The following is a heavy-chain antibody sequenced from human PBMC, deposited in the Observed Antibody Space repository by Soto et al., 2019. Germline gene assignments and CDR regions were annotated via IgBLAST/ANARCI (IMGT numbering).Heavy chain of an antibody. D-gene: IGHD3-10*01. Sequence: KSSETLSLTCTVSGGSISSGDYYWSWIRQPPGKGLEWIGYIYYSGSTYYNPSLKSRVTISVDASKNQFSLKLSSVTAADTAVYYCARVHLLTIDYWGQGTLVTVSS. CDR3: ARVHLLTIDY. J-gene: IGHJ4*02. CDR2: IYYSGST. V-gene: IGHV4-30-4*01. CDR1: GGSISSGDYY.